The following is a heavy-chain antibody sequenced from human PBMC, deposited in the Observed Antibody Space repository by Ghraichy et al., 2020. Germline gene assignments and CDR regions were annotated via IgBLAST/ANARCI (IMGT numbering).Heavy chain of an antibody. J-gene: IGHJ4*02. Sequence: LSLTCAASGFTFSTYDMNWVRQAPGKGLEWVSGISGSSSHIYYADSVKIRFTISRDNARNSLYLQMYSLRAEDTAVYYYARRIPPARRSPLHYWGQGTLVTVSS. CDR1: GFTFSTYD. CDR3: ARRIPPARRSPLHY. V-gene: IGHV3-21*01. D-gene: IGHD2/OR15-2a*01. CDR2: ISGSSSHI.